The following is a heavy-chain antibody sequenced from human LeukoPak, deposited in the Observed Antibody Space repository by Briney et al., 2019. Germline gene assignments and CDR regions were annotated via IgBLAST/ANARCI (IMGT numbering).Heavy chain of an antibody. D-gene: IGHD4-17*01. V-gene: IGHV4-59*01. J-gene: IGHJ6*03. CDR3: ARGGVTPDYGDLRAYYYYYMDV. Sequence: SETLSLTCTVPGGSISSYYWSWIRQPPGKGLEWIGYIYYSGSTNYNPSLKSRVTISVDTSKNQFSLKLSSVTAADTAVYYCARGGVTPDYGDLRAYYYYYMDVWGKGTTVTVSS. CDR1: GGSISSYY. CDR2: IYYSGST.